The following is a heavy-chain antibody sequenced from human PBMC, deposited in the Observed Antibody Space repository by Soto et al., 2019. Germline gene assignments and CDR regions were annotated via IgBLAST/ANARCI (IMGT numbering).Heavy chain of an antibody. D-gene: IGHD3-3*01. CDR2: INAGNGNT. V-gene: IGHV1-3*01. CDR3: ARDYDFWSGYSYYYGMDV. J-gene: IGHJ6*02. Sequence: GASVKVSCKASGYTFTSYAMHWVRQATGQRLEWMGWINAGNGNTKYSQKFQGRVTITRDTSASTAYMELSSLRSEDTAVYYCARDYDFWSGYSYYYGMDVWGQGTTVTVSS. CDR1: GYTFTSYA.